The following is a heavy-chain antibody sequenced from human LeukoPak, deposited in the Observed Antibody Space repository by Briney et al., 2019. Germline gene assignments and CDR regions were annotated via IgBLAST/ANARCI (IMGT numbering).Heavy chain of an antibody. J-gene: IGHJ4*02. CDR2: IDPNGAST. CDR3: VKDLTGTWSFDY. D-gene: IGHD3-9*01. Sequence: GGSLRLSCSTSGFTFSNHFMHWVRQAPGKGLEYVSSIDPNGASTLYADSVKGRFTISRDNSKNALYLQLTSLSLEDTALYYCVKDLTGTWSFDYWGQGTLVTVSS. V-gene: IGHV3-64D*06. CDR1: GFTFSNHF.